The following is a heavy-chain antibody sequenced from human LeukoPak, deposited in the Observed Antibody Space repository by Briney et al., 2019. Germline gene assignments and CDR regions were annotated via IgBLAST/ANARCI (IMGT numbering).Heavy chain of an antibody. CDR1: GYTFTGYY. CDR3: ARVVDVGVPGFQH. Sequence: ASVKVSCKTSGYTFTGYYLHWVRQAPRQGPEWMGWINANSGDTYYVQKFKGRITMTRDTSINTAYMELNRPISDDTAVYYCARVVDVGVPGFQHWGRGTLVTVSS. J-gene: IGHJ1*01. CDR2: INANSGDT. V-gene: IGHV1-2*02. D-gene: IGHD1-26*01.